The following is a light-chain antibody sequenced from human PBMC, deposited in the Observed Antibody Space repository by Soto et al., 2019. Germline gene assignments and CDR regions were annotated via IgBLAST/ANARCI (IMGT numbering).Light chain of an antibody. CDR3: QQSYSTQWT. J-gene: IGKJ1*01. Sequence: DIQMTQSPSSLSASVGDRVTITCRASQSISSYLNWYQQKPGKAPKLLIYAASSLQSGVPSRFSGSGSGTDFTLTISSLQPEDFATYYCQQSYSTQWTSGQGTKVDIK. V-gene: IGKV1-39*01. CDR1: QSISSY. CDR2: AAS.